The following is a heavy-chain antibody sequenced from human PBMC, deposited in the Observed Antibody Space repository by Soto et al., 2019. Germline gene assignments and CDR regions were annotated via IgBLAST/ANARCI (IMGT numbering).Heavy chain of an antibody. CDR2: ISDNGGTT. D-gene: IGHD2-8*01. V-gene: IGHV3-23*01. CDR3: ATTYCTTTRCLHYFDY. J-gene: IGHJ4*02. Sequence: PGGSLRLSCAASEFTFSNYAMSWVRQAPGKGLEWVSSISDNGGTTYYADSVKGRFTISRDNSKNTLYLQMNSLRAEDTAVYYCATTYCTTTRCLHYFDYWGQGTPVTVSS. CDR1: EFTFSNYA.